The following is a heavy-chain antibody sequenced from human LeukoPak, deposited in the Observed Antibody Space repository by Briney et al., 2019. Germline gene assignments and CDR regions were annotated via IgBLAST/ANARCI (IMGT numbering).Heavy chain of an antibody. D-gene: IGHD3-10*01. CDR2: IVQDGSEM. J-gene: IGHJ4*02. Sequence: GGSLRLSCAASGFTFSNYWMTWVRQAPGKGLEWVANIVQDGSEMYSVDSVKGRFSISRDNAKKALYLQMNSLRAEDTAVYYCARAYYYGSGDYYSWAYFDFWGLGTLVTVSS. CDR3: ARAYYYGSGDYYSWAYFDF. V-gene: IGHV3-7*04. CDR1: GFTFSNYW.